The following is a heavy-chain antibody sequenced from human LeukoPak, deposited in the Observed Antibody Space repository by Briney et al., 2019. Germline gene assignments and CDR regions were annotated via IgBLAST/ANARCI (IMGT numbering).Heavy chain of an antibody. CDR1: GFTFSSYA. V-gene: IGHV3-23*01. CDR3: AKELWFGESHIDNAFDI. J-gene: IGHJ3*02. CDR2: ISGSGGST. D-gene: IGHD3-10*01. Sequence: SGGSLRLSCAASGFTFSSYAMSWVRQAPGKGLEWVSAISGSGGSTYYADSVKGRFTISRDNCKNTLYLQMNSLSAEDTAVYYCAKELWFGESHIDNAFDIWGQGTMVTVSS.